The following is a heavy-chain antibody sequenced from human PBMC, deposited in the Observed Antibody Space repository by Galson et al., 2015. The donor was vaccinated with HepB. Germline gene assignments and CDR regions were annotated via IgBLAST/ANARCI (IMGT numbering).Heavy chain of an antibody. D-gene: IGHD4/OR15-4a*01. CDR3: ARDRDYRFDF. V-gene: IGHV1-18*01. Sequence: PVKVSCKASGYTFTINGISWVRQTPGQGLEWLGWISSNGGNTKYAQKYQGRITLTRDTSASTAYLELRSLRSDDTAMYYCARDRDYRFDFWGQGTLVTVSS. CDR2: ISSNGGNT. J-gene: IGHJ4*02. CDR1: GYTFTING.